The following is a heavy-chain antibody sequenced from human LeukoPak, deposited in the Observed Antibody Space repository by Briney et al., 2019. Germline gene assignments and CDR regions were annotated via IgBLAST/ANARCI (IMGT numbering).Heavy chain of an antibody. Sequence: ASVKVSCKASGYTFTSYDINWVRQATGQGLEWMGWMNPNSGNTGYAQKFQGRVTITRNTSISTAYMELSSLRSEDTAVYYCARNLYDYVWGSYRYYFDYWGQGTLVTVSS. CDR3: ARNLYDYVWGSYRYYFDY. J-gene: IGHJ4*02. V-gene: IGHV1-8*03. CDR1: GYTFTSYD. D-gene: IGHD3-16*02. CDR2: MNPNSGNT.